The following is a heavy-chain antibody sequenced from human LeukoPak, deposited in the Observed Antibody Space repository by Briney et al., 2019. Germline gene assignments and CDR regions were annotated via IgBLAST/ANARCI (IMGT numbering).Heavy chain of an antibody. CDR2: ISYDGSNK. D-gene: IGHD5-24*01. Sequence: HPGGSLRLSCAASGFTFSSYGMHWVRQAPGKGLEWVAVISYDGSNKYYADSVKGRFTISRDNSKNTLYLQMNSLRAEDTAVYYCAKDEGMATIGPDYWGQGTLVTVSS. CDR3: AKDEGMATIGPDY. V-gene: IGHV3-30*18. J-gene: IGHJ4*02. CDR1: GFTFSSYG.